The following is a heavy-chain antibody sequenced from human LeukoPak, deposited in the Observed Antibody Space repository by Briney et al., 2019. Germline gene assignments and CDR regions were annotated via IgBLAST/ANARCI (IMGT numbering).Heavy chain of an antibody. CDR3: ASPITIFGVVDY. J-gene: IGHJ4*02. CDR1: GGSISSYY. V-gene: IGHV4-59*08. Sequence: SETLSLTCTVSGGSISSYYWSWIRQPPGKGLEWIGYIYYSGSTNYNPSLKSRVTISVDTSKNQFSLKLSSVTAADTAVYYCASPITIFGVVDYWGQGTLVTVSS. D-gene: IGHD3-3*01. CDR2: IYYSGST.